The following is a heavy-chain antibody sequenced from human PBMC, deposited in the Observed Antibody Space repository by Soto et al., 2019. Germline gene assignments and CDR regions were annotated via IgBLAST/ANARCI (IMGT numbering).Heavy chain of an antibody. J-gene: IGHJ4*02. Sequence: PGGSLRLSCAASGFTFSSYGMRWVRQAPGKGLEWVAVISYDGSSKYYADSVKGRFTISRDNSKNTLYLQMNSLRAEDTAVYYCAKIKDSSGYITACLDYWGQGTLVTVSS. CDR2: ISYDGSSK. V-gene: IGHV3-30*18. CDR1: GFTFSSYG. D-gene: IGHD3-22*01. CDR3: AKIKDSSGYITACLDY.